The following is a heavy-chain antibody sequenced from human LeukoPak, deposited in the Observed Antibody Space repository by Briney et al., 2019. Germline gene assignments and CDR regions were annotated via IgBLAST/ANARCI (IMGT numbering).Heavy chain of an antibody. D-gene: IGHD1-1*01. CDR2: IIPIFGTA. Sequence: ASVKVSCKASGGTFSSYAISWVRQAPGQGLEWMGGIIPIFGTANYAQKFQGGVTITADESTSTAYMELSSLRSEDTAVYYCARDKQNWNDARHAFDIWGQGTMVTVSS. J-gene: IGHJ3*02. V-gene: IGHV1-69*13. CDR3: ARDKQNWNDARHAFDI. CDR1: GGTFSSYA.